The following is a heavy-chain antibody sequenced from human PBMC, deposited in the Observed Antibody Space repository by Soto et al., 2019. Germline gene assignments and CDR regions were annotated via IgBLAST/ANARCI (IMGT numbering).Heavy chain of an antibody. J-gene: IGHJ4*02. V-gene: IGHV3-9*01. Sequence: EVQLVESGGGLVQPGRSLRLSCAASGFSFGDYAMHWVRQVPGKGLEWVSSISWNGESIGYADSVKGRFTISRDNGKKSVYLQMNRLRGEDTALYYCAKDVGSSGWYDGFDSWGQGTLVTIS. D-gene: IGHD6-19*01. CDR2: ISWNGESI. CDR1: GFSFGDYA. CDR3: AKDVGSSGWYDGFDS.